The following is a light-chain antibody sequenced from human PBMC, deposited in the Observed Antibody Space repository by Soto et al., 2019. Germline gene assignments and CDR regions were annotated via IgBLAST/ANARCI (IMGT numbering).Light chain of an antibody. V-gene: IGKV2-30*01. CDR3: MQGTHWPPIT. CDR2: KVS. J-gene: IGKJ5*01. CDR1: LSLVYRDGSTY. Sequence: DVVLTQSPLSLPVTLGQPASISCRSSLSLVYRDGSTYLNWFQQRPGQSPRRLIYKVSNRDSGVPDRFSGSGSGTDFTLEISRVEAEDVGVYYCMQGTHWPPITFGQGTRLEIK.